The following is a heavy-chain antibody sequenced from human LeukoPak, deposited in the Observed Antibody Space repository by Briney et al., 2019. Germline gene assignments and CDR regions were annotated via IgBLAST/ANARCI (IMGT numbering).Heavy chain of an antibody. CDR3: ARAPITSPFYFDY. Sequence: PGGSLRLSCAASGFTFSSYGMHWVRQAPGKGLEWVAVISYDGSNKYYADSVKGRFTISRDNSKNTLYLQMNSLRAEDTALYYCARAPITSPFYFDYWGQGTLVTVSS. J-gene: IGHJ4*02. D-gene: IGHD2-2*01. CDR1: GFTFSSYG. CDR2: ISYDGSNK. V-gene: IGHV3-30*03.